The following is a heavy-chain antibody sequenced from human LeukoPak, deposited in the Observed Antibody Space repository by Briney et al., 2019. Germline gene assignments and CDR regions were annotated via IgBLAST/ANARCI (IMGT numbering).Heavy chain of an antibody. CDR2: ISYDGSNK. CDR1: GFTFGSYG. J-gene: IGHJ4*02. V-gene: IGHV3-30*18. Sequence: PGGSLRLSCAASGFTFGSYGMHWVRQAPGKGLEWVAVISYDGSNKYYADSVKGRFTISRDNSKNTLYLQMNSLRAEDTAVYYCAKGYFSGYYTTYYFGYWGQGTLVTVFS. D-gene: IGHD3-22*01. CDR3: AKGYFSGYYTTYYFGY.